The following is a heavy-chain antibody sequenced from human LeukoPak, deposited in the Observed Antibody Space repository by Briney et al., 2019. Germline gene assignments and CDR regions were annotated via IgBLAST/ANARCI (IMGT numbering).Heavy chain of an antibody. CDR1: GYTFTSYD. CDR3: ARATTRGAYSSSFDY. CDR2: IIPIFGTA. D-gene: IGHD4-11*01. Sequence: SVKVSCKASGYTFTSYDINWVRQAPGQGLEWMGGIIPIFGTANYAQKFQGRVTITADESTSTAYMELSSLRSEDTAVYYCARATTRGAYSSSFDYWGQGTLVTVSS. J-gene: IGHJ4*02. V-gene: IGHV1-69*13.